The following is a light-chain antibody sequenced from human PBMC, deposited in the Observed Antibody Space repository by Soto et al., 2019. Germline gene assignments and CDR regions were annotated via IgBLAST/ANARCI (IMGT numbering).Light chain of an antibody. CDR1: NIGTKT. CDR2: DDS. V-gene: IGLV3-21*02. CDR3: QVWDTRTDHVV. Sequence: SYELTQAPSVSVAPGQTARMTCGGDNIGTKTVHWYQQRPGQAPVLVVYDDSDRPSGIPERFSGSNSGNTATLTITRVEDGDEADFYCQVWDTRTDHVVFGGGTKLTVL. J-gene: IGLJ2*01.